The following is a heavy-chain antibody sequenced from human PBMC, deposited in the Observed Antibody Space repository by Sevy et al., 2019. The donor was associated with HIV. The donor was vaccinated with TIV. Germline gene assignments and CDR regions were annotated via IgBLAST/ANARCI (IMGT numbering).Heavy chain of an antibody. Sequence: GGSLRLSCTASGFTFGDYAMSWFRQAPGKGLEWVGFIRSKAYGGTTEYAASVKGRFTISRDDSKSIAYLHMNSLKTEDTAVYYCTRGYCSSTSCYAAYYYYYGMDVWGQGTTVTVSS. V-gene: IGHV3-49*03. CDR3: TRGYCSSTSCYAAYYYYYGMDV. CDR2: IRSKAYGGTT. D-gene: IGHD2-2*01. CDR1: GFTFGDYA. J-gene: IGHJ6*02.